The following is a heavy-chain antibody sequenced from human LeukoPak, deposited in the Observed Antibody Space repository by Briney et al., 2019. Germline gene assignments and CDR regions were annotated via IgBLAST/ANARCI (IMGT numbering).Heavy chain of an antibody. J-gene: IGHJ6*02. CDR2: ISAYNGNT. CDR3: ARDRPPFYYYDSSGYYYDGVRYYGMDV. D-gene: IGHD3-22*01. CDR1: GYTFTSYG. Sequence: GASVEVSCKASGYTFTSYGISWVRQAPGQGLEWMGWISAYNGNTHYAQKLQGRVTMTTDTSTSTAYMELRSLRSDDTAVYYCARDRPPFYYYDSSGYYYDGVRYYGMDVWGQGTTVTVSS. V-gene: IGHV1-18*01.